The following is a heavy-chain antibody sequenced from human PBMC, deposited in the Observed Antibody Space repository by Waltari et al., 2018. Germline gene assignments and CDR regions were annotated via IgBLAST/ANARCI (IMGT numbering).Heavy chain of an antibody. D-gene: IGHD3-16*01. J-gene: IGHJ4*02. CDR2: VDNTGST. V-gene: IGHV4-31*03. Sequence: QVQLQESGPGLVKPSQTLSLTCTVSGVSITTRGYFWSWIRQHPGEGLEWIGYVDNTGSTYYNPSLLSRVTISTDTSDNQFSLRLNSVTAADTAVYYCARVGEGRGYLYYFDYWGQGTLVTVSS. CDR3: ARVGEGRGYLYYFDY. CDR1: GVSITTRGYF.